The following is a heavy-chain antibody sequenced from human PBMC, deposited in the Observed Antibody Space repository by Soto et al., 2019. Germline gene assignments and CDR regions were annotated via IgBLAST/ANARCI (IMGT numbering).Heavy chain of an antibody. J-gene: IGHJ6*02. CDR1: GFTLDDYT. CDR3: ASDVVDRSGGGPSYCSCYGMGV. D-gene: IGHD6-25*01. CDR2: LSRDGRST. V-gene: IGHV3-43*01. Sequence: GGSMRLSCAASGFTLDDYTMHWVRQAPEKGLKWVSPLSRDGRSTYYADSVKGRFTISRDNSKNSLYLQMNSLRTEDTALYYCASDVVDRSGGGPSYCSCYGMGVWGQGTTFRVCS.